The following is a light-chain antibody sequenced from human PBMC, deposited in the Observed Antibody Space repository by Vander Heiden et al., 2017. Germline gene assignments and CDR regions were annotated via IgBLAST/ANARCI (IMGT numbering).Light chain of an antibody. V-gene: IGKV1-9*01. CDR3: QQFNS. Sequence: ASTLQSGVPSRFSGSGSGTEFTLTISSLQPEDFETYDCQQFNSFGHGTKVDIK. CDR2: AS. J-gene: IGKJ3*01.